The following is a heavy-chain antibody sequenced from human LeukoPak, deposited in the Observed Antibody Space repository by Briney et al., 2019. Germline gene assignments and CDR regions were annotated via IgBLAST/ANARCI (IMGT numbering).Heavy chain of an antibody. CDR2: INPNSGGT. Sequence: ASVKVSCKASGYTFTGYYMHWVRQAPGQGLEWMGWINPNSGGTNYAQKFQGRVTMTRDTSISTVYMELSSLRSEDTAVYYCARDFPGGSIDYWGQGTLVTVSS. D-gene: IGHD3-10*01. J-gene: IGHJ4*02. CDR3: ARDFPGGSIDY. CDR1: GYTFTGYY. V-gene: IGHV1-2*02.